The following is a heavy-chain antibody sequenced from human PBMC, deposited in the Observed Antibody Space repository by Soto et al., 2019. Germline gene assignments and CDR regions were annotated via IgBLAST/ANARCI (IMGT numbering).Heavy chain of an antibody. CDR1: GGTFSSYA. J-gene: IGHJ4*02. V-gene: IGHV1-69*13. D-gene: IGHD3-22*01. CDR3: ARAAYYYDSSGYYYPFDY. Sequence: ASVEVGCKASGGTFSSYAVSWVRQAPGQGLEWMGGIIPIFGTANYAQKFQGRVTITADESTSTAYMELSSLRSEDTAVYYCARAAYYYDSSGYYYPFDYWGKGTLVTVSS. CDR2: IIPIFGTA.